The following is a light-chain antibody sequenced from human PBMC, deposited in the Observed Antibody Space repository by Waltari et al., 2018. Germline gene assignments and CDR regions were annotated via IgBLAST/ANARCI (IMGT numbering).Light chain of an antibody. CDR3: QQYGGSPRT. CDR1: QIVSSNY. V-gene: IGKV3-20*01. CDR2: GAS. J-gene: IGKJ1*01. Sequence: EIVLTQSPGTLSLSPGERATLSCRASQIVSSNYLAWYQHKPGQAPRLLIYGASSRATGIPDRFSGSGSGTDFTLTISRVEPEDFAVYYCQQYGGSPRTFGQGTKVEIK.